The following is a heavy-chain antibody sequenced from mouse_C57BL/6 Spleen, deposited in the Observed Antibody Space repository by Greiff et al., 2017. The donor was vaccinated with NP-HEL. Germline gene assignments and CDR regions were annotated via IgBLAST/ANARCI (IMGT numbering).Heavy chain of an antibody. CDR1: GYTFTSYW. Sequence: VQLQQPGAELVRPGSSVKLSCKASGYTFTSYWMDWVKQRPGQGLEWIGNIYPSDSETHYNQKFKDKATLTVDKSSSTAYMQLSSLTSEDSAVYYCARFGIIYYYGSSPLYAMDYWGQGTSVTVSS. V-gene: IGHV1-61*01. CDR2: IYPSDSET. D-gene: IGHD1-1*01. CDR3: ARFGIIYYYGSSPLYAMDY. J-gene: IGHJ4*01.